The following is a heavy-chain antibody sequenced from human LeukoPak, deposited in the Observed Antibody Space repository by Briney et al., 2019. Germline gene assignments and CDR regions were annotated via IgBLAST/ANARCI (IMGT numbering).Heavy chain of an antibody. V-gene: IGHV1-69*04. CDR1: GGTFSSYA. CDR3: ATPGSGSYRLIYYYYGMDV. CDR2: IIPILGIA. D-gene: IGHD3-10*01. J-gene: IGHJ6*02. Sequence: GASVKVSCKASGGTFSSYAISWVRQAPGQGLEWMGRIIPILGIANYAQKFQGRVTMTEDTSTDTAYMELSSLRSEDTAVYYCATPGSGSYRLIYYYYGMDVWGQGTTVTVSS.